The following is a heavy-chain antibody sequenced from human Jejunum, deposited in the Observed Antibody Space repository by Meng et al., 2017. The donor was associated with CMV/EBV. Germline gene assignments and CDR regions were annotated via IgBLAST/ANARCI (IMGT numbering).Heavy chain of an antibody. CDR1: GYTFTSHY. V-gene: IGHV1-46*01. D-gene: IGHD6-19*01. J-gene: IGHJ4*02. Sequence: ASGYTFTSHYMHWVRQAPGQGLEWMGTMNPSGGTTSYAQKFQGRVTMTRDTSTSTVYMELSSLRSEDTAVYYCARDAVAGTYYLDYWGQGTLVTVSS. CDR2: MNPSGGTT. CDR3: ARDAVAGTYYLDY.